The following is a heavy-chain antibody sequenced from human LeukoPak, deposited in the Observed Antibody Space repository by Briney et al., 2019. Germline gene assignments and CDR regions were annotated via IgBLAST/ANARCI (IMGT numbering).Heavy chain of an antibody. CDR2: INHSGST. V-gene: IGHV4-34*01. CDR1: SGSFSGYY. CDR3: ARARMVRGVIIRTTIDY. Sequence: SETLSLTCAVYSGSFSGYYWSWIRQPPGKGLEWIGEINHSGSTNYNPSLKSRVTISVDTSKNQFSLKLSSVTAADTAVYYCARARMVRGVIIRTTIDYWGQGTLVTVSS. D-gene: IGHD3-10*01. J-gene: IGHJ4*02.